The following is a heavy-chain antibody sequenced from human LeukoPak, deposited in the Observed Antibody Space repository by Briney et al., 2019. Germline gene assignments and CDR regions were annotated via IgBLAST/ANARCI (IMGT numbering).Heavy chain of an antibody. CDR3: ARHGYYDSSGYYGFDY. CDR1: GGSISSYY. CDR2: SYYSGST. V-gene: IGHV4-59*08. Sequence: SETLSLTCTVSGGSISSYYWSWIRQPPGKRLEWIGYSYYSGSTNYNPSLKSRVTISVDTSTNQFSLKLSSVTATDTAVYYCARHGYYDSSGYYGFDYWGQGTLVTVSS. J-gene: IGHJ4*02. D-gene: IGHD3-22*01.